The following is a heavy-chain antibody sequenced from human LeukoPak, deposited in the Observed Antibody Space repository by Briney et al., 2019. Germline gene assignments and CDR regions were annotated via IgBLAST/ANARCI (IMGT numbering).Heavy chain of an antibody. CDR1: GFTFSSYA. J-gene: IGHJ4*02. V-gene: IGHV3-30-3*01. CDR2: ISYDGSNK. CDR3: ARDMGYYDSSGYYPEVFDY. Sequence: PGGSLRLSCAASGFTFSSYAMHWVRQAPGKGLEWVAVISYDGSNKYYADSVKGRFTISRDNSKNTLYLQMNSLRAEDTAVYYCARDMGYYDSSGYYPEVFDYWGQGTLVTVSS. D-gene: IGHD3-22*01.